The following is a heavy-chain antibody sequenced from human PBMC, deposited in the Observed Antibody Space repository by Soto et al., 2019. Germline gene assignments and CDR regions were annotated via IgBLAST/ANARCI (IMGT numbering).Heavy chain of an antibody. CDR1: GFTFSSYS. J-gene: IGHJ4*02. D-gene: IGHD3-10*01. Sequence: GGSLRLSCAASGFTFSSYSMNWVRQAPGKGLEWVSYISSSSSTIYYADSVKGRFTISRDNAKNSLYLQMNSLRAEDTAVYYCAREGVQLYNYYGSGSSLYYFDYWGQGTLVTVSS. CDR2: ISSSSSTI. CDR3: AREGVQLYNYYGSGSSLYYFDY. V-gene: IGHV3-48*01.